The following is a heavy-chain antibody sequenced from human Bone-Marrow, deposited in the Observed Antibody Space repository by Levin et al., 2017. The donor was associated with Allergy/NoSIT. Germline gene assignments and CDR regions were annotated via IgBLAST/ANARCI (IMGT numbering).Heavy chain of an antibody. D-gene: IGHD3-10*01. CDR1: GASVTSATHY. V-gene: IGHV4-39*01. Sequence: PSETLSLTCSVSGASVTSATHYWAWIRQAPGKGLEWIVTINFRGSTLYDPSLKSRVTISLDTSKSRFSLKLLPVTAAATAVYYCARLSGSGSFYYHCCDSWGQGALVTVSS. CDR3: ARLSGSGSFYYHCCDS. J-gene: IGHJ4*02. CDR2: INFRGST.